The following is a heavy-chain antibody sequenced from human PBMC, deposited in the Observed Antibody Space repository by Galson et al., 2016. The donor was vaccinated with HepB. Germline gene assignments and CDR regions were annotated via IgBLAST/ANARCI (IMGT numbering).Heavy chain of an antibody. V-gene: IGHV3-23*01. CDR1: GFTFSSYS. CDR2: ISGGSGTT. D-gene: IGHD2-2*01. CDR3: AGLLAAIFPVEYGMDV. J-gene: IGHJ6*02. Sequence: SLRLSCAASGFTFSSYSMNWVRQAPGKGLEWVSGISGGSGTTHYADSVKGRFTISRDNSKNTLYLQMNSLRAEDTAIYYCAGLLAAIFPVEYGMDVWGQGTTVTVSS.